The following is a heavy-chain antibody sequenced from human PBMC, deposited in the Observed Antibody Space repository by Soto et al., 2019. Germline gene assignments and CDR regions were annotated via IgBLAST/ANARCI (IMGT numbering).Heavy chain of an antibody. D-gene: IGHD3-10*01. V-gene: IGHV3-21*01. J-gene: IGHJ4*02. Sequence: GGSLRLSCAASGVTFSSYMMNWVRQAPGKGLEWVSSISSNSTYKDYADSVKGRFTISRDNAKNSLYLQMNSLRAEDTAVYYCARETRGGYWGQGILVTVSS. CDR1: GVTFSSYM. CDR2: ISSNSTYK. CDR3: ARETRGGY.